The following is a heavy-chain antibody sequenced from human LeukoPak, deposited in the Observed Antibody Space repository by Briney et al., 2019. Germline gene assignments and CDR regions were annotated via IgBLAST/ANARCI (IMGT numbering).Heavy chain of an antibody. CDR2: IIPILGSA. J-gene: IGHJ4*02. CDR3: ATSSRTYSSTDY. D-gene: IGHD6-13*01. V-gene: IGHV1-69*11. Sequence: SVKVSCKASGYTFTSYGISWVRQAPGQGLEWMGWIIPILGSANYAQSFQGRVTMTADESTSTAYMELSSLRSEDTAVYYCATSSRTYSSTDYWGQGTLVTVSS. CDR1: GYTFTSYG.